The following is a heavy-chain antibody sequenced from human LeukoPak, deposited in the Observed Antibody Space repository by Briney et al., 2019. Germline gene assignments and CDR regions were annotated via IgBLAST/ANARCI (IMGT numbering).Heavy chain of an antibody. CDR3: ATDGAVGATHPSWGYYYYMDV. D-gene: IGHD1-26*01. J-gene: IGHJ6*03. CDR2: FDPEDGET. Sequence: ASVKVSCKVSGYTLTELSMHWVRQAPGKGLEWMGGFDPEDGETIYAQKFQGRVTMTEDTSTDTAYMELSSLRSEDTAVYYCATDGAVGATHPSWGYYYYMDVWGKGTTVTVSS. CDR1: GYTLTELS. V-gene: IGHV1-24*01.